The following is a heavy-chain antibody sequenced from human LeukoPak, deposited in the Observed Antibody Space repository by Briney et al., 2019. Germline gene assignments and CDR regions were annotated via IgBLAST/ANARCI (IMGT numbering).Heavy chain of an antibody. CDR1: GASFSSGDQY. V-gene: IGHV4-31*03. CDR3: SRGLDSRKLGY. CDR2: IHPSGML. D-gene: IGHD3-22*01. Sequence: PSQTLSLTCTVSGASFSSGDQYWNWIRQSPGKGLEWIGSIHPSGMLYNNPSLESRVTISIDTSKNQFSLNLNYVTAADTAVYFCSRGLDSRKLGYWGQGTLVTVSS. J-gene: IGHJ4*02.